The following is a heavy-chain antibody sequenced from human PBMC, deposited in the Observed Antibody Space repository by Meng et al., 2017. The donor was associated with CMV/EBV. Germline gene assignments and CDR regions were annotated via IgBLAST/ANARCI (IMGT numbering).Heavy chain of an antibody. CDR1: GDTFTDYY. CDR2: INPNSGDT. V-gene: IGHV1-2*02. J-gene: IGHJ5*02. CDR3: TRDAHLTTVTPNWFDP. D-gene: IGHD4-17*01. Sequence: QVQLVQAGAELRKPGAPVKVSCKASGDTFTDYYMHWVRQAPGQGLEWMGCINPNSGDTNYAQKFQGRVTMTRDTSISTAYMELSRLRADDTAVYYCTRDAHLTTVTPNWFDPWGQGTLVTVSS.